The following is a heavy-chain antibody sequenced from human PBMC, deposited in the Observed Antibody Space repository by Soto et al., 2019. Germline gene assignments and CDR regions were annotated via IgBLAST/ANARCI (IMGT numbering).Heavy chain of an antibody. Sequence: SQTLSLTCAISGDSVSSNSAAWNWIRQSPSRGLEWLGRTYYRSKWYNDYAVSVKSRITINPDTSKNQFSLQLNSVTPEDTAVYYCARAGSTMYRLHTHFDYWGQGTLVTVSS. CDR1: GDSVSSNSAA. CDR2: TYYRSKWYN. CDR3: ARAGSTMYRLHTHFDY. D-gene: IGHD3-9*01. J-gene: IGHJ4*02. V-gene: IGHV6-1*01.